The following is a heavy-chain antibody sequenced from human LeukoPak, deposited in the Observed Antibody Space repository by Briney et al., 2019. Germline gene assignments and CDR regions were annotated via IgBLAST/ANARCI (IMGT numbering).Heavy chain of an antibody. CDR2: ISYDGKKD. Sequence: PGRSLRLSCAASGFTFSGSPMHWVRQAPGKGLEWVALISYDGKKDFYTDSVKGRFTVSRDDSKNTLFLQMDSLRADDTAMYFCARDADPAARGWLDPWGQGTLVTVSS. J-gene: IGHJ5*02. V-gene: IGHV3-30*04. CDR1: GFTFSGSP. D-gene: IGHD2-15*01. CDR3: ARDADPAARGWLDP.